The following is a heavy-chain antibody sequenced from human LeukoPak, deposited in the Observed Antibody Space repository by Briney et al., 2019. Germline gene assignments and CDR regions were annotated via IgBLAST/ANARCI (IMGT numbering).Heavy chain of an antibody. J-gene: IGHJ4*02. D-gene: IGHD3-22*01. CDR1: GGSISSYY. Sequence: NPSETLSLTCTVSGGSISSYYWSWIRQPPGKGLEWIGYIYYSGSTNYNPSLKSRVTISVDTSKNQFSLKLSSVTAADTAVYYCARWAVPYYYDSSGYSEAFDYWGQGTLVTVSS. CDR2: IYYSGST. V-gene: IGHV4-59*01. CDR3: ARWAVPYYYDSSGYSEAFDY.